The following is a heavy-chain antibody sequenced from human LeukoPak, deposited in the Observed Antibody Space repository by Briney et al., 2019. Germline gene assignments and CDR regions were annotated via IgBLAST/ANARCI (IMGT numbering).Heavy chain of an antibody. CDR2: ISGSGGST. CDR1: GFTFSSYA. V-gene: IGHV3-23*01. D-gene: IGHD3-10*01. J-gene: IGHJ4*02. Sequence: PGGSLRLSCAASGFTFSSYAMSWVRQAPGKGLEWVSAISGSGGSTYYADSVEGRFTISRDNSKNTLYLQMNSLRAEDTAVYYCAKDRRYSGSYSVLDYWGQGTLVTVSS. CDR3: AKDRRYSGSYSVLDY.